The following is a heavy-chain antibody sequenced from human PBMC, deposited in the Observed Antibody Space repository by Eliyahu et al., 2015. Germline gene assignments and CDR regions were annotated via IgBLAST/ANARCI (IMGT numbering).Heavy chain of an antibody. CDR3: ARVGYYYDSSGYHRTPFDY. J-gene: IGHJ4*02. Sequence: QVQLQQWGAGLLKPSETLSLTCAVYGGSFXGYSWSWIRQPPGKGLEWIGQNNHYGSTKYNPXLKSRLTISVDTSKNQVSLKLRSVTAADTAVYYCARVGYYYDSSGYHRTPFDYWGQGTLVTVSS. D-gene: IGHD3-22*01. V-gene: IGHV4-34*01. CDR2: NNHYGST. CDR1: GGSFXGYS.